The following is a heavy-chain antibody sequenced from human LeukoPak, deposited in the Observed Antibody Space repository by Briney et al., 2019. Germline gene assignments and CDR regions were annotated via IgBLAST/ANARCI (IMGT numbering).Heavy chain of an antibody. CDR2: FDPEDGET. CDR3: ATDNPGYSTSWYGAFDI. Sequence: ASVKVSCKVSGYTLTELSMHWVRQAPGKGREWMGGFDPEDGETIYAQKFQGRVIMTEDTSTDTAYMELSSLRSEDTAVYYCATDNPGYSTSWYGAFDIWGQGTMVTVSS. J-gene: IGHJ3*02. D-gene: IGHD6-13*01. V-gene: IGHV1-24*01. CDR1: GYTLTELS.